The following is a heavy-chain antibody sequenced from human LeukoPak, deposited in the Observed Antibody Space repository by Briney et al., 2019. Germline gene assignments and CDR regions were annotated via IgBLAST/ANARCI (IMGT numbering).Heavy chain of an antibody. V-gene: IGHV3-74*01. CDR2: LNNDGSST. CDR1: GFTFSHYW. CDR3: ARACVYYDSSGCDY. D-gene: IGHD3-22*01. Sequence: GGSLRLSCAASGFTFSHYWMQWVRQAPGKGLVWVSRLNNDGSSTTYADSVKGRFTISRDNAKKSVYLQMNSLRVEDTAAYYCARACVYYDSSGCDYWGQGTLVTVSS. J-gene: IGHJ4*02.